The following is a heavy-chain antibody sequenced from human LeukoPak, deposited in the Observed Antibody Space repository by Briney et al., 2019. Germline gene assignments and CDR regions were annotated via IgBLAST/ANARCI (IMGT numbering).Heavy chain of an antibody. J-gene: IGHJ3*02. Sequence: GGSLRLSCAASGFTFSSYGMHWVRQAPGKGLEWVAVISYDGSNKYYADSVKGRFTISRDNSKNTLYLQMNSLRAEDTAVYYCARDPVEQWLVGDAFDIWGQGTMVTVSS. V-gene: IGHV3-30*03. D-gene: IGHD6-19*01. CDR1: GFTFSSYG. CDR2: ISYDGSNK. CDR3: ARDPVEQWLVGDAFDI.